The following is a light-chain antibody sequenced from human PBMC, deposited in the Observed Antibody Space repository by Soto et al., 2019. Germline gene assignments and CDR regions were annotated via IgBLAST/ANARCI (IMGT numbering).Light chain of an antibody. V-gene: IGKV1-39*01. Sequence: DIQMTQSPSSLSASVGDRVTIIFRASQSIGSYLTWYQQNRGKAPKLLIYAASTLQSRVPSRFRSSGSGTDFTLAISSLQTEGFATYYCRQSYRIPVTFGPGTQV. J-gene: IGKJ3*01. CDR3: RQSYRIPVT. CDR2: AAS. CDR1: QSIGSY.